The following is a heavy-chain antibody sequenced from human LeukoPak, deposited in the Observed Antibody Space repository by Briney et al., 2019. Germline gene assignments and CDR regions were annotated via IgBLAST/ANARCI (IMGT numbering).Heavy chain of an antibody. Sequence: KFQGRVTITRDTSASTAYMELSSLRSEDTAVYYCARKQWLVGGDAFDIWGQGTMVTVPS. D-gene: IGHD6-19*01. V-gene: IGHV1-3*01. CDR3: ARKQWLVGGDAFDI. J-gene: IGHJ3*02.